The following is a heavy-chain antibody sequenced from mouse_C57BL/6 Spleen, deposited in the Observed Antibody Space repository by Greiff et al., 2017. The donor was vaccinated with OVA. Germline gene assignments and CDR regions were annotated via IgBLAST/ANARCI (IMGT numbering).Heavy chain of an antibody. CDR2: IDPSDSYT. J-gene: IGHJ4*01. Sequence: QVQLQQPGAELVMPGASVKLSCKASGYTFTSYWLHWVKQRPGQGLEWIGEIDPSDSYTNYNQKFKGKSTLTVDKSSSTAYMQLSSLTSEDSAVYYCARAYYYGSSWWMDYWGQGTSVTVSS. CDR3: ARAYYYGSSWWMDY. D-gene: IGHD1-1*01. V-gene: IGHV1-69*01. CDR1: GYTFTSYW.